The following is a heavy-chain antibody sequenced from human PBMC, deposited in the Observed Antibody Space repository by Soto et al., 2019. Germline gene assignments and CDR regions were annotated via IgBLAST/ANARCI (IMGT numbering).Heavy chain of an antibody. CDR3: ARGVAGIDY. D-gene: IGHD6-19*01. CDR1: VGSMISYY. Sequence: SETLSLTCTISVGSMISYYWSWIRQPPGRGLEWIGFIYYAGSTKYNPSLNSRVTISVDTSKNQFSLTLNSVTAADTAVYYCARGVAGIDYWGQGTLVTVSS. V-gene: IGHV4-59*08. CDR2: IYYAGST. J-gene: IGHJ4*02.